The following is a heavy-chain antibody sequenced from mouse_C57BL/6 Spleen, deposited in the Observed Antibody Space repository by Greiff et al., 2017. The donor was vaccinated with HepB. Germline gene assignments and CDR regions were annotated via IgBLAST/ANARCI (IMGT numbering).Heavy chain of an antibody. V-gene: IGHV14-4*01. CDR2: IDPENGDT. Sequence: EVKLQESGAELVRPGASVKLSCTASGFNIKDDYMHWVKQRPEQGLEGIGWIDPENGDTEYAAKFQGKAPITADTSSNTAYLQLSSLTSEDTAVYYCTRSSPYYFDYWGQGTTLSVSS. D-gene: IGHD1-1*01. CDR1: GFNIKDDY. J-gene: IGHJ2*01. CDR3: TRSSPYYFDY.